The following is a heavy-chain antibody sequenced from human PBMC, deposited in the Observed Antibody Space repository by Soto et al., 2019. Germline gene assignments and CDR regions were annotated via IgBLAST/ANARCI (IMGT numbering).Heavy chain of an antibody. V-gene: IGHV2-26*03. J-gene: IGHJ6*02. Sequence: QVTLKESGPVLVKATEPLTLTCSISGFSLTTGRSGVSWIRQPPGKALEWLAHIFSNNERTYSTSLQNRLSFSADTSKSQVVLTMTNVGPVDAGTYFRARLVAVSSAYYYGFDVWGQGASVTVS. CDR2: IFSNNER. CDR3: ARLVAVSSAYYYGFDV. CDR1: GFSLTTGRSG.